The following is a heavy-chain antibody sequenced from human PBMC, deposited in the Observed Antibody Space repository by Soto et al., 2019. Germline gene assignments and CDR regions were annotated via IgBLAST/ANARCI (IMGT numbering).Heavy chain of an antibody. J-gene: IGHJ4*02. CDR1: GFTFTNFA. CDR3: AKRTDFWSGNFDD. V-gene: IGHV3-23*01. CDR2: ISGSGGST. Sequence: PGGSLRLSCAASGFTFTNFAMSWVRQAPGKGLEWVSAISGSGGSTYYADSVKGRFTVSRDNSKNTLYLQMNSLRAEDTAVYYCAKRTDFWSGNFDDWGQGTRVTVAS. D-gene: IGHD3-3*01.